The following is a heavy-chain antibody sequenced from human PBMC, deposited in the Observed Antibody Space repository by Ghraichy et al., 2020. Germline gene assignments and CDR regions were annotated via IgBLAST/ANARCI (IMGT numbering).Heavy chain of an antibody. D-gene: IGHD2-15*01. J-gene: IGHJ6*02. CDR2: IYYSGST. CDR1: GGSISSSRYF. Sequence: GSLRLSCSVSGGSISSSRYFWGWIRQPPGKGLEWIGTIYYSGSTYYNPSLKSRVTISVDTSKNQFSLKLRSVTAADTPVYYCARHDYCSGGNCVLSHSDYGMDVWGQGTSVTVSS. CDR3: ARHDYCSGGNCVLSHSDYGMDV. V-gene: IGHV4-39*01.